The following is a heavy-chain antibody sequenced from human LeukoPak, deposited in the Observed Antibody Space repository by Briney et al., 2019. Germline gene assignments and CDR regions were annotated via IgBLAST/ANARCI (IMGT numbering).Heavy chain of an antibody. J-gene: IGHJ4*02. V-gene: IGHV1-69*05. CDR3: ATDRYSSSWYRFDY. Sequence: ASVKVSCKASGYTLTTYFLHWVRQAPGQGLEWMGRIIPIFGTANYAQKFQGRVTITTDESTSTAYMELSSLRSEDTAVYYCATDRYSSSWYRFDYWGQGTLVTVSS. CDR1: GYTLTTYF. D-gene: IGHD6-13*01. CDR2: IIPIFGTA.